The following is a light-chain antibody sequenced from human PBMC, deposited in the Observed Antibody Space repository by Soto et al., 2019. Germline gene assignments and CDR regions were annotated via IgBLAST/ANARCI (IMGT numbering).Light chain of an antibody. CDR3: QQARSFPLT. Sequence: DIKMTQSPSSVSASVGDRVTITCRASEAISSWLAWYQQKPGRAPKLLIYSASSLQNGAPSRFTGSGSGTDFTLTITSLQPDDTAIYYCQQARSFPLTFSGGTKVDIK. CDR2: SAS. V-gene: IGKV1-12*01. CDR1: EAISSW. J-gene: IGKJ4*01.